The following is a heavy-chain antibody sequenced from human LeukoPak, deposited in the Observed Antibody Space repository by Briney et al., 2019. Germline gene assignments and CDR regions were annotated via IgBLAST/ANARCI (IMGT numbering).Heavy chain of an antibody. CDR1: GFTFSNFW. Sequence: GGSLRLSCAASGFTFSNFWMTWVRQAPGKGLEWVANIKQDGSDKYYVDSVKGRFTISRDNAKNSLYLQMNSLRAEDTAVYYCAKRLRGYSYGGYYFDYWGQGTLVTVSS. CDR3: AKRLRGYSYGGYYFDY. J-gene: IGHJ4*02. D-gene: IGHD5-18*01. CDR2: IKQDGSDK. V-gene: IGHV3-7*01.